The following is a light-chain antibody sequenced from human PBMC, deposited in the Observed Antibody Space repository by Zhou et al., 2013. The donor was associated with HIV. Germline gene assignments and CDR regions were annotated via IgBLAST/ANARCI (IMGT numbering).Light chain of an antibody. V-gene: IGKV1-5*03. J-gene: IGKJ1*01. CDR2: LAS. CDR1: QDISRW. Sequence: DIQMTQSPSTLSASVGDRVAITCRASQDISRWLAWYRQRPGKAPELLMYLASSLESGVPSRFSGSGSGTEFTLTISSLQPDDFATYYCQQYHDFPWTFGNGTTVEVK. CDR3: QQYHDFPWT.